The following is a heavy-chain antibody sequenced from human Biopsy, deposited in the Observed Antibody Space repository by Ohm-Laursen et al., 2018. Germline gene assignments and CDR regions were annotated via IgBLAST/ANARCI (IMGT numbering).Heavy chain of an antibody. CDR1: GYTFISYG. J-gene: IGHJ4*02. CDR2: INPYNDDT. D-gene: IGHD1-1*01. CDR3: AADINVWKVNY. V-gene: IGHV1-18*01. Sequence: SSVKVSCKASGYTFISYGISWVRQAPGQGLEWMGWINPYNDDTHYAQKFQGRVTMTEDTSTDTAYMELSSLRSEDTAVYYYAADINVWKVNYWGQGTQVTVSS.